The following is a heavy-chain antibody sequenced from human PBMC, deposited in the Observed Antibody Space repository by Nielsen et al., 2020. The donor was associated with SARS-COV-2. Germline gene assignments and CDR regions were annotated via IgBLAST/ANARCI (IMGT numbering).Heavy chain of an antibody. CDR1: GYTLTELS. Sequence: ASVKVSCKVSGYTLTELSMHWVRQAPGKGLEWMGIINPSGGSTSYAQKFQGRVTMTRDTSTSTVYMELSSLRSEDTAVYYCASGILYGGNFYYYYGMDVWGQGTTVTVSS. J-gene: IGHJ6*02. CDR3: ASGILYGGNFYYYYGMDV. CDR2: INPSGGST. D-gene: IGHD4-23*01. V-gene: IGHV1-46*01.